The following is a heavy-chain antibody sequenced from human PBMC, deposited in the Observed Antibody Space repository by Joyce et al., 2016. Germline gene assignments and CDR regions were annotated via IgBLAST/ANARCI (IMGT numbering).Heavy chain of an antibody. J-gene: IGHJ5*02. V-gene: IGHV1-69*12. CDR2: ITPSIGKV. Sequence: QVQLVQSGTEVKKPGSSVQVSCKASGGAFGSYTITGLRQAPGQGPEWMGGITPSIGKVKYAQKFQGRVKITADESTNTAYVELSRLRSEDTAVYYCARGHDWYAAWGQGSLVTVSS. CDR1: GGAFGSYT. CDR3: ARGHDWYAA. D-gene: IGHD3-9*01.